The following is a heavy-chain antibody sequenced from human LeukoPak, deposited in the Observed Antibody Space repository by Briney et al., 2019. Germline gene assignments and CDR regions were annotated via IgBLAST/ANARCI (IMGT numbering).Heavy chain of an antibody. Sequence: PSETLSLTCAVYGGSFSGYYWSWIRQPPGKGLEWIGEINHSGSTNYNPSLKSRVTVSVDTSKNQFSLKLSSVTAADTAVYYCARLNIAAAGYDYFDYWGQRTLVTVSS. CDR2: INHSGST. V-gene: IGHV4-34*01. J-gene: IGHJ4*02. D-gene: IGHD6-13*01. CDR3: ARLNIAAAGYDYFDY. CDR1: GGSFSGYY.